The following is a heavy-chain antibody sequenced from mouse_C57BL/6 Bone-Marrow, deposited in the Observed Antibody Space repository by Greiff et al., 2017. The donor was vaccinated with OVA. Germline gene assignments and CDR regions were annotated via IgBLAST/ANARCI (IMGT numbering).Heavy chain of an antibody. Sequence: VKLVESGAELVRPGTSVKMSCKASGYTFTNYWIGWAKQRPGHGLEWIGDIYPGGGYTNYNEKFKGKATLTADKSSSTAYMQFCSLTSEDSALYSCARWVYDYDGGHYWGQGTTLTVSS. J-gene: IGHJ2*01. D-gene: IGHD2-4*01. V-gene: IGHV1-63*01. CDR2: IYPGGGYT. CDR3: ARWVYDYDGGHY. CDR1: GYTFTNYW.